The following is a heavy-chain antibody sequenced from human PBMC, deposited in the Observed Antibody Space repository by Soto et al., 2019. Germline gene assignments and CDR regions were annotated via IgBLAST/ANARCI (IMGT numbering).Heavy chain of an antibody. Sequence: EVQLVKSGGGLVQPGGSLRLSCTDSGFTFSSHNMNWVRQAPGKGLEWVSYIDASSSTSYYADSVKGRFTISRDNAKKSVYLQMNSLRVEDTAVYYWVGGVVGTNWYYFDFWGQGTLVTVSS. J-gene: IGHJ4*01. CDR2: IDASSSTS. CDR1: GFTFSSHN. V-gene: IGHV3-48*01. D-gene: IGHD1-1*01. CDR3: VGGVVGTNWYYFDF.